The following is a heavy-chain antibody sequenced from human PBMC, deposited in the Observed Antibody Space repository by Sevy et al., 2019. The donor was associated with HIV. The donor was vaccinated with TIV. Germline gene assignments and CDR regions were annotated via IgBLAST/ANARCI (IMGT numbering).Heavy chain of an antibody. V-gene: IGHV3-21*01. CDR1: GFTFSSYS. D-gene: IGHD1-26*01. J-gene: IGHJ4*02. CDR2: ITSSSNYI. CDR3: VGGVYSGNNYY. Sequence: GGSLRLSCAASGFTFSSYSMNWVRQAPGKGLEWVSSITSSSNYIYYADPVKGRFTISRDNATNSLYLQMNSLRADETAVYYCVGGVYSGNNYYWGQGTLVTVSS.